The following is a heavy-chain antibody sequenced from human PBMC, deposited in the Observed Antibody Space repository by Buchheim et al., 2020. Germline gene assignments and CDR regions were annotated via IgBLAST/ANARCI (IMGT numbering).Heavy chain of an antibody. Sequence: QLQLQESGPGLVKPSETLSLTCTVSGGSISSSSYYWGWIRQPPGKGLEWIGSIYYSGSTYYNPSLKSRVTISVDTSKNQFSLKLSSVTAADTAVYYCARPGGYSYGYERDDAFDIWGQGT. V-gene: IGHV4-39*01. D-gene: IGHD5-18*01. CDR2: IYYSGST. J-gene: IGHJ3*02. CDR1: GGSISSSSYY. CDR3: ARPGGYSYGYERDDAFDI.